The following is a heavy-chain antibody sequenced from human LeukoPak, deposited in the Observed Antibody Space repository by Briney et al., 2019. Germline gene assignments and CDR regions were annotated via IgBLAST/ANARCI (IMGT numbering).Heavy chain of an antibody. J-gene: IGHJ4*02. Sequence: TSETLSLTCTVSGGSISSSSYYWGWIRQPPGKGLEWIGSIYYSGSAYYNPSLKSRVTISVDTSKNQFSLKLSSVTAADTAVYYCARITYYYDSSGYYSYYFDYWGQGTLVTVSS. CDR1: GGSISSSSYY. CDR3: ARITYYYDSSGYYSYYFDY. CDR2: IYYSGSA. V-gene: IGHV4-39*01. D-gene: IGHD3-22*01.